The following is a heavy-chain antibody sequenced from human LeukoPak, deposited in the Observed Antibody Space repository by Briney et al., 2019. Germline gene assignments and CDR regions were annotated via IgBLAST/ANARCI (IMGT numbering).Heavy chain of an antibody. CDR2: INRDGSNT. CDR1: GFTFSSYW. V-gene: IGHV3-74*01. J-gene: IGHJ4*02. CDR3: AREDHYYDFWSGYFPVFDY. D-gene: IGHD3-3*01. Sequence: PGGSLRLSCAASGFTFSSYWMHWVRQAPGKGLVWVSRINRDGSNTTYADSVKGRFTISRDNAKNTLYLQMNSLRAEDTAVYYCAREDHYYDFWSGYFPVFDYWGQGTLVTVSS.